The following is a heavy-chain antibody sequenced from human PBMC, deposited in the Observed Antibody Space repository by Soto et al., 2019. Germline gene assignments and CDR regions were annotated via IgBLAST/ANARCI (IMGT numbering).Heavy chain of an antibody. D-gene: IGHD3-10*01. J-gene: IGHJ4*02. Sequence: SETLSLTCTVSGGSISSSSYYWGWIRQPPGKGLEWIGSLYYSGGTYYNPSLTSRVTISVDTSKNQFSLKLSSVTAADTAVYYCAEGGGYWGQGTLVTVSS. V-gene: IGHV4-39*01. CDR2: LYYSGGT. CDR1: GGSISSSSYY. CDR3: AEGGGY.